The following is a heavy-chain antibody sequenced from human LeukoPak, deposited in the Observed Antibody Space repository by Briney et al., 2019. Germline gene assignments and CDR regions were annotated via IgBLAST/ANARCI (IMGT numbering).Heavy chain of an antibody. J-gene: IGHJ4*02. CDR1: GGTFTGYY. Sequence: ASVKVSCKASGGTFTGYYMHWVRQAPGQGLEWMGWINPNSGGTNYAQKFQGRVTMTRDTSISTAYMELSRLRSDDTAVYYCARDYSSSALWTFDYWGQGTLVTVSS. D-gene: IGHD6-6*01. CDR2: INPNSGGT. V-gene: IGHV1-2*02. CDR3: ARDYSSSALWTFDY.